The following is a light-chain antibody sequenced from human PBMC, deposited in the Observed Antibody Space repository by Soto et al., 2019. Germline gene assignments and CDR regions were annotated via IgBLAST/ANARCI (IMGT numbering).Light chain of an antibody. CDR3: QQYNNYSGT. J-gene: IGKJ1*01. CDR2: DAS. Sequence: DIQMTQSPSTLSASVGDRVTITCRASQSISSWLAWYQQKPGKAPKLLIYDASSLESGVPSRFSGSGSGTEFTLTISSLQPDDFATYYCQQYNNYSGTFGQGTKVE. V-gene: IGKV1-5*01. CDR1: QSISSW.